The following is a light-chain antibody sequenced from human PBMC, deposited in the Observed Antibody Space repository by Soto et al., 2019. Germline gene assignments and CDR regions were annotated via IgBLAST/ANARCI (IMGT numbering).Light chain of an antibody. CDR3: QQYNSWPPLT. V-gene: IGKV3-15*01. CDR1: QSVSSN. J-gene: IGKJ4*01. Sequence: EIVMTQSPATLSVSPGERANLSCRASQSVSSNLAWYQQKPGQAPRLLIYGASTRATGIPARFSASGSGTEFTLTISRLHSEDLAVYYCQQYNSWPPLTFGGGTKVDIK. CDR2: GAS.